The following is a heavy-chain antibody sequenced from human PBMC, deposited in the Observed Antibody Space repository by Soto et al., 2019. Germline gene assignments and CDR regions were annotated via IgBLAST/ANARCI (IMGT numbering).Heavy chain of an antibody. D-gene: IGHD3-10*02. CDR1: GFSLTTSRVS. Sequence: QITLKESGPTLVKPTQTLTLTCTFSGFSLTTSRVSVGWIRQPPGKALEWLALIYWDDDKRYSPSLRSRLTLTKDTSKNQVVLTMTNMDPVDTATYYCAHMFGTVSHLGYWRQGTLVTVSS. J-gene: IGHJ4*02. V-gene: IGHV2-5*02. CDR2: IYWDDDK. CDR3: AHMFGTVSHLGY.